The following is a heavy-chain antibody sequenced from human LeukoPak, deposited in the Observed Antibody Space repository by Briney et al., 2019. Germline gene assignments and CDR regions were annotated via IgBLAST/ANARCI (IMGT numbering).Heavy chain of an antibody. V-gene: IGHV4-39*01. CDR2: IYYSGST. J-gene: IGHJ4*02. CDR1: GGSISSSSHY. Sequence: SETLSLTCTVSGGSISSSSHYWGWIRQPPGKGLEWIGSIYYSGSTYYNPSLRSRVTISVDTSKNQFSLKLSSVTAADTAVYYCARYYGILTGYFDYWGQGTLVTVSS. CDR3: ARYYGILTGYFDY. D-gene: IGHD3-9*01.